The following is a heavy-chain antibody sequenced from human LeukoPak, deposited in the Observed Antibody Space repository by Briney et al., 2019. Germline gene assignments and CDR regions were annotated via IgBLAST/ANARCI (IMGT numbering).Heavy chain of an antibody. CDR2: IIPIFGTA. V-gene: IGHV1-69*05. CDR1: GGTFSSYA. J-gene: IGHJ4*02. CDR3: ARKIFDSSGYYYFDY. D-gene: IGHD3-22*01. Sequence: SVKASCKASGGTFSSYAISWVRQAPGQGLEWMGGIIPIFGTANYAQKFQGRVTITTDESTSTAYMELSSLRSEDTAVYYCARKIFDSSGYYYFDYWGQGTLVTVSS.